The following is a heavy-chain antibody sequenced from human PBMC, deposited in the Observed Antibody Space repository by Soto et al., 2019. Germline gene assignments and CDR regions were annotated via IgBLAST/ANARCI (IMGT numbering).Heavy chain of an antibody. D-gene: IGHD2-15*01. V-gene: IGHV5-51*01. J-gene: IGHJ6*03. CDR3: ARHLPESAVYYYYYYMDV. CDR2: IYPGDSDT. Sequence: GESLKISCKGSGYSFTSYWIGWVRQMPGKGLEWMGIIYPGDSDTRYSPSFQGQVTISADKSISTAYLQWSSLQASDTAMYYCARHLPESAVYYYYYYMDVWGKGTTVTVSS. CDR1: GYSFTSYW.